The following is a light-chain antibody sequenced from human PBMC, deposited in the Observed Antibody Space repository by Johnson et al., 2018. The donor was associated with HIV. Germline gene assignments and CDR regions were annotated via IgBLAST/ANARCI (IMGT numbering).Light chain of an antibody. CDR3: GTWDSSLSAGV. V-gene: IGLV1-51*01. Sequence: QSVLTQSPSVSAAPGQKVTISCSGSSSNIGNNYVSWYQQLPGTAPKLLIYDNNKRPSGIPDRFYGSKSGTSATLGITGLQTGDEADYYCGTWDSSLSAGVFGTGTKVTVL. CDR2: DNN. J-gene: IGLJ1*01. CDR1: SSNIGNNY.